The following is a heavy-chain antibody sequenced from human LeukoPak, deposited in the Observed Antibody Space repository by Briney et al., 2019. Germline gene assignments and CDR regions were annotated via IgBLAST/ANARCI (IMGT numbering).Heavy chain of an antibody. V-gene: IGHV3-7*04. J-gene: IGHJ4*02. CDR2: IQQDGSDP. D-gene: IGHD2-8*02. Sequence: GGSLRLSCVASGFTFTSHWMSWVRQAPGKGLEWVANIQQDGSDPSYVDSGKGRFTISRDNAKNSLSLQMNSLRADDTAVYYCARNSYWAWDYWGQGTLVTVSS. CDR1: GFTFTSHW. CDR3: ARNSYWAWDY.